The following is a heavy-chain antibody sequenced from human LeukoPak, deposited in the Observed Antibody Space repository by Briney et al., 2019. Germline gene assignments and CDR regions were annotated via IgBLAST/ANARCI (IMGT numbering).Heavy chain of an antibody. CDR3: ARVSSSGDYYDN. D-gene: IGHD3-10*01. V-gene: IGHV1-2*02. CDR2: NNPNGGGT. CDR1: GYTFTGYY. J-gene: IGHJ4*02. Sequence: ASVKVSCKASGYTFTGYYMHWVRQAPGQGLEWMGWNNPNGGGTNYAQKFQGRVTMTTDTSISTAYMELGGLRYDDTAVYYCARVSSSGDYYDNWGQGTLVTVSS.